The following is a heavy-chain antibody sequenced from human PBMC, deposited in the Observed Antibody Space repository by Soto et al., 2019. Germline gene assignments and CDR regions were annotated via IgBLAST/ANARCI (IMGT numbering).Heavy chain of an antibody. Sequence: KASETLSLTCAVSGGSISSGYYSWSWIRQPPGKGLEWIGYIYHSGSTYYNPSLKSRVTISVDRSKNQFSLQLSSVTAADTAVYYCATYGGFRFDYWGQGTLVTVSS. CDR2: IYHSGST. J-gene: IGHJ4*02. V-gene: IGHV4-30-2*01. D-gene: IGHD3-10*01. CDR1: GGSISSGYYS. CDR3: ATYGGFRFDY.